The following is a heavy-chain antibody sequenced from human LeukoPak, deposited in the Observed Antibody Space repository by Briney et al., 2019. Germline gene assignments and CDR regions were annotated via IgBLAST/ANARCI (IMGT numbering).Heavy chain of an antibody. V-gene: IGHV5-51*01. CDR3: ARRYGGGGREYFHH. J-gene: IGHJ1*01. D-gene: IGHD3-16*01. CDR1: GFSFTTYW. Sequence: GESLKISCKGSGFSFTTYWIGWVRQMPGKGLEWMGIIYPSDSDTTYSPSFQGQVTISADKSISTAYLQWSSLKASDTAMYCCARRYGGGGREYFHHWGQGTLVTVSS. CDR2: IYPSDSDT.